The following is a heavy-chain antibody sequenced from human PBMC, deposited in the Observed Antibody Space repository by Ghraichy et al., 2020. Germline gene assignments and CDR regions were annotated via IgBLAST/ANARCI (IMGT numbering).Heavy chain of an antibody. CDR3: ARDRVIRFLEWAPLYYGMDV. CDR1: GYTFTSYG. CDR2: ISAYNGNT. Sequence: ASVKVSCKASGYTFTSYGISWVRQAPGQGLEWMGWISAYNGNTNYAQKLQGRVTMTTDTSTSTAYMELRSLRSDDTAVYYCARDRVIRFLEWAPLYYGMDVWGQGTTVTVSS. D-gene: IGHD3-3*01. J-gene: IGHJ6*02. V-gene: IGHV1-18*01.